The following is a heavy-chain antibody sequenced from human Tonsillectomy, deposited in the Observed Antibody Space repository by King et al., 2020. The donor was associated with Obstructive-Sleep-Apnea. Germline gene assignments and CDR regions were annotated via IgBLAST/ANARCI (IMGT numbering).Heavy chain of an antibody. Sequence: DVQLVESGGGLVQPGGSLRLSCAASGFTFSSYAMSWVRQAPGKGLELVSAISGGGVSTYYADSVKGQFTISRDNSKNTLYLQMNSLRAEDTAVYYCAKPLYYYDSSGYSDWGQGTLVTVSS. V-gene: IGHV3-23*04. CDR1: GFTFSSYA. CDR3: AKPLYYYDSSGYSD. D-gene: IGHD3-22*01. CDR2: ISGGGVST. J-gene: IGHJ4*02.